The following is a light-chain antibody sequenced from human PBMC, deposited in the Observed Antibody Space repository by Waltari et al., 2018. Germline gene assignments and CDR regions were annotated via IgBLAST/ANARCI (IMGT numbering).Light chain of an antibody. J-gene: IGLJ2*01. CDR2: AKN. CDR3: TSRDSSGDHLV. V-gene: IGLV3-19*01. Sequence: SSELTQDPAVSVALGQTVTITCQGDTLRRFYASRYQQKPGQAPLLVISAKNNRPSGIPDRFSGSSSGNTASLTITGAQAEDEADYYCTSRDSSGDHLVFGGGTRLTVL. CDR1: TLRRFY.